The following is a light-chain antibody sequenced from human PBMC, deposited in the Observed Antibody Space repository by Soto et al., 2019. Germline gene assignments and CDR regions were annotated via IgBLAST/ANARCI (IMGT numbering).Light chain of an antibody. CDR3: QQLNSYPIT. Sequence: DIQLTQSPSFLSASVGDRVTITCRASQGLSSDLAWYQQKPGKAPKLLIYAASTWQSGVPSRFSGSGSGTEFTLTISSLQPEDFATYYRQQLNSYPITFGQGTRLEIK. CDR2: AAS. J-gene: IGKJ5*01. CDR1: QGLSSD. V-gene: IGKV1-9*01.